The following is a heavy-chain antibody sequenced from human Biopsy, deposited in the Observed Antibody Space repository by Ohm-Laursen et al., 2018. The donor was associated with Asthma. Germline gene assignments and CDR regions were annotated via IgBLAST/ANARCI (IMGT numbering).Heavy chain of an antibody. CDR1: PGSFSGFF. CDR3: ARGPELDV. V-gene: IGHV4-34*01. Sequence: GTLSLTCDVYPGSFSGFFWTWIRQSPGKGLEWIGETNERGVTNNNPSLKSRVIISIGTYWNRVSLKLTSVTAADTAVYYCARGPELDVWGQGTTATVSS. J-gene: IGHJ6*02. CDR2: TNERGVT.